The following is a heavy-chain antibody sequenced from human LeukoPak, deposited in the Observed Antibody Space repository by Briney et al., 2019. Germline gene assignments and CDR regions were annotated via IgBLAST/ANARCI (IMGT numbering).Heavy chain of an antibody. CDR3: ARDSSDSSAPHFDY. CDR2: ISSSSSYI. J-gene: IGHJ4*02. D-gene: IGHD3-22*01. V-gene: IGHV3-21*01. CDR1: GFTFSSYS. Sequence: PGGSLRLPCAASGFTFSSYSMNWVRQAPGKGLEWVSSISSSSSYIYYADSVKGRFTISRDNAKNSLYLQMNSLRAEDTAVYYCARDSSDSSAPHFDYWGQGTLVTVSS.